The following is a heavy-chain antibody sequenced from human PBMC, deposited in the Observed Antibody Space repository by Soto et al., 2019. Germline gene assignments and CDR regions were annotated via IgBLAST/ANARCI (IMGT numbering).Heavy chain of an antibody. V-gene: IGHV5-51*01. Sequence: EVQLVQSGAEVKKPGESLKISCKGSGYSFTSYWIGWVRQMPGKDLEWMGIIYPGDSDTRYSPSFQGQVTISADKSISTAYLQWSSLKASDTAMYYCARQKDSLDYYYGMDVWGQGTTVTVSS. CDR3: ARQKDSLDYYYGMDV. CDR1: GYSFTSYW. CDR2: IYPGDSDT. D-gene: IGHD2-15*01. J-gene: IGHJ6*02.